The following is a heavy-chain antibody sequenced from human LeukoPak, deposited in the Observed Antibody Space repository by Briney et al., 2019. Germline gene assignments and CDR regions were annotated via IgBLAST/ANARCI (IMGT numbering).Heavy chain of an antibody. CDR2: ISGSGGST. CDR1: GFTFSSYA. CDR3: AKAPVTTCRGAFCYPFDY. D-gene: IGHD3-3*02. J-gene: IGHJ4*02. V-gene: IGHV3-23*01. Sequence: GGSLRLSCAASGFTFSSYAMSWVRQAPGKGLEWVSAISGSGGSTYYADSVKGRFTISRDNSKNTLFLQMNSLRAEDTAVYYCAKAPVTTCRGAFCYPFDYWGLGTLVTVSS.